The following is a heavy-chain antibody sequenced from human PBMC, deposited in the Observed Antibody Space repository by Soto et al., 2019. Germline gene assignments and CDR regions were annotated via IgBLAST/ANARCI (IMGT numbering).Heavy chain of an antibody. D-gene: IGHD3-10*01. Sequence: PSETLSLTCTVSGASISSYYWCWIRQPAGKGLEWIGRIYTSVYTSANTNSNHSLKSRVTMSVDASKNHLSLRLNSVTPADTAVYYCARSPGFEFYDYRGQGMLVTVAS. CDR1: GASISSYY. J-gene: IGHJ4*02. CDR3: ARSPGFEFYDY. CDR2: IYTSVYTSANT. V-gene: IGHV4-4*07.